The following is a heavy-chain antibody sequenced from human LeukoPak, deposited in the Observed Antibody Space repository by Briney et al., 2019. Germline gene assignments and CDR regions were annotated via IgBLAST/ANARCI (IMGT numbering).Heavy chain of an antibody. CDR2: IYYSGGT. J-gene: IGHJ4*02. CDR3: ARSYDFWSGYSYY. V-gene: IGHV4-59*01. D-gene: IGHD3-3*01. CDR1: GDSSSSYY. Sequence: SETLSLTCTVSGDSSSSYYWSWIRQPPGKGLEWIGYIYYSGGTNYNPSLKSRVTISVDTSKNQFSLKLSSVTAADTAVYYCARSYDFWSGYSYYWGQGTLVTVSS.